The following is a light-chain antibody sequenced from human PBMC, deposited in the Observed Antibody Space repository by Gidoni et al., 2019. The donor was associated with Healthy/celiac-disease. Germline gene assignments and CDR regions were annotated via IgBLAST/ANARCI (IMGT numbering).Light chain of an antibody. Sequence: QSVLTQPLSVSGAPGQRVTISCTGSSSNIGAGYDVHWYQQLPGTAPKLLIYVNSNRPSGVPDRFSGSKSGTSASLAITGLQAEDEADYYCQSYDSSLSGPVVFGGGTKLTVL. J-gene: IGLJ2*01. CDR2: VNS. V-gene: IGLV1-40*01. CDR1: SSNIGAGYD. CDR3: QSYDSSLSGPVV.